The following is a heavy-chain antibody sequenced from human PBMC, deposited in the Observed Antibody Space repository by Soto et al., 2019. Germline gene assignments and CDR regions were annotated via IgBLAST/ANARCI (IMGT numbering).Heavy chain of an antibody. CDR1: GYTFTSYY. D-gene: IGHD6-19*01. V-gene: IGHV1-46*01. J-gene: IGHJ4*02. Sequence: ASVKVSCKASGYTFTSYYMHWVRQAPGQGLEWMGIINPSGGSTSYAQKFQGRVTMTRDTSTSTVYMELSSLRSEDTAVYYCARDPAVAGSMGGFFDYWGQGTRVTVSS. CDR3: ARDPAVAGSMGGFFDY. CDR2: INPSGGST.